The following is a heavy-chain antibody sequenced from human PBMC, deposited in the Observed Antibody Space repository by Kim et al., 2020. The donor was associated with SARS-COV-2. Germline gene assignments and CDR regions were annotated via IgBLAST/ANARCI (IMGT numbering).Heavy chain of an antibody. CDR2: IYHSGST. CDR3: ARAFTIFGVVIGGGMDV. D-gene: IGHD3-3*01. V-gene: IGHV4-4*02. CDR1: GGSISSSNW. Sequence: SETLSLTCAVSGGSISSSNWWSWVRQPPGKGLEWIGEIYHSGSTNYNPSLKSRVTISVDKSKNQFSLKLSSVTAADTAVYYCARAFTIFGVVIGGGMDVWGQGTTVTVSS. J-gene: IGHJ6*02.